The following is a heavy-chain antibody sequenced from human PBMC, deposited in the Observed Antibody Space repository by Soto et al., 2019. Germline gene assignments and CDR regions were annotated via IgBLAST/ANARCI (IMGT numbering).Heavy chain of an antibody. Sequence: QVQLQESGPGLVKPSETLSLTCTVSGGSISNYYWSWIRQPPGKGLEWIGYIYHSGSTKYNPSLKRGVTTSVDRSRTRFSLQLSSVTAADTAVYCCARAGDSSTYYYYYLDVWGKGTTVTV. CDR3: ARAGDSSTYYYYYLDV. CDR1: GGSISNYY. D-gene: IGHD4-4*01. CDR2: IYHSGST. V-gene: IGHV4-59*08. J-gene: IGHJ6*03.